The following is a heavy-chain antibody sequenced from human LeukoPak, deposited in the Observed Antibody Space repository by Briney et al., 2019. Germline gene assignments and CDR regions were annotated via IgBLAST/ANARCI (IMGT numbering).Heavy chain of an antibody. CDR1: GFTFDNYA. CDR2: ISWNSGYI. CDR3: AKVRGTYSSGYFFDY. D-gene: IGHD6-19*01. Sequence: GGSLRLSCAASGFTFDNYAMHWVRQAPGKGLEWLSIISWNSGYIGYADSVKGRFTISRDSAKKSLDLQMNSLRAEDTAFYYCAKVRGTYSSGYFFDYWGQGTLVTVSS. J-gene: IGHJ4*02. V-gene: IGHV3-9*01.